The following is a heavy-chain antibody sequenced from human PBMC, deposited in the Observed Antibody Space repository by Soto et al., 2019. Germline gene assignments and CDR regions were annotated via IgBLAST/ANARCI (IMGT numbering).Heavy chain of an antibody. J-gene: IGHJ4*02. Sequence: EAQLVESGGGLIQPGGSLKLSCAASGFTVGNNYMSWVRQAPGKGLEWVSLTYSTGTTKYADSVKGRFTVSRDNAKNTLYFQMTSLRAEDTAVYYCAKDGRGSGSHYNSFGYWGQGTLVTVSS. CDR3: AKDGRGSGSHYNSFGY. D-gene: IGHD3-10*01. CDR1: GFTVGNNY. CDR2: TYSTGTT. V-gene: IGHV3-53*01.